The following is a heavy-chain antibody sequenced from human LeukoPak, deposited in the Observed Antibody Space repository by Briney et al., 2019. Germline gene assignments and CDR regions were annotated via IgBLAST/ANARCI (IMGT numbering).Heavy chain of an antibody. Sequence: PGGSLRLSCAASGFTFSSYSMNWVRQAPGKGLEWVSSISSSSSYIYYADSVKGRFTISRDNAKNSLYLQMNSLRAEDTAVYYCARDQYYYDSSGYYPLGMDVWGKGTTVTVSS. J-gene: IGHJ6*03. CDR3: ARDQYYYDSSGYYPLGMDV. CDR2: ISSSSSYI. D-gene: IGHD3-22*01. CDR1: GFTFSSYS. V-gene: IGHV3-21*01.